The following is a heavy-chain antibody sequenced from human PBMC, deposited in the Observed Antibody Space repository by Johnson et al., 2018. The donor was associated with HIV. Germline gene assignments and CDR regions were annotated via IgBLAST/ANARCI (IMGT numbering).Heavy chain of an antibody. CDR3: ARTQVYSSSRDDAYDI. Sequence: VQPVEPRGGLLQPGGSLPPSCAASGFTVSSNYMSWVRQAPGPVLECAPAMYSGGSTYYVDHVMGRFTISRDNSKNTLYLQMSGLRIEDTAVYYCARTQVYSSSRDDAYDIWGQGTLVMVSS. J-gene: IGHJ3*02. CDR2: MYSGGST. V-gene: IGHV3-66*02. D-gene: IGHD6-13*01. CDR1: GFTVSSNY.